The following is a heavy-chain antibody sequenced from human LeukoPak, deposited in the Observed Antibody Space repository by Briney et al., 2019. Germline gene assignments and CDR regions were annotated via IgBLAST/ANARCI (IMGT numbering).Heavy chain of an antibody. CDR3: ARERGVGATYFDY. J-gene: IGHJ4*02. D-gene: IGHD1-26*01. V-gene: IGHV1-69*04. CDR1: GGTFSSYA. Sequence: VASVKVSCKASGGTFSSYAISWVRQAPGQGLEWMGRIIPILGIANYAQKFQGRVTITADKSTSTAYMELSSLRSEDTAVYYCARERGVGATYFDYWGQGTLVTVSS. CDR2: IIPILGIA.